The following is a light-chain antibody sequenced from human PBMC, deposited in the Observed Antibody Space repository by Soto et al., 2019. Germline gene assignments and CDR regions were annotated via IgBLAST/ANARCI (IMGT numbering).Light chain of an antibody. V-gene: IGKV3-15*01. Sequence: EIVMTQSAATLSASPGERATLSCRAGQGLSTKLAWYQQKPGQAPRLLISGATARAPGIPARFSGSGSGTEFTLTISSLQSEDFAVYFCQQYNIWPYTFGQGTKVDIK. CDR3: QQYNIWPYT. J-gene: IGKJ2*01. CDR1: QGLSTK. CDR2: GAT.